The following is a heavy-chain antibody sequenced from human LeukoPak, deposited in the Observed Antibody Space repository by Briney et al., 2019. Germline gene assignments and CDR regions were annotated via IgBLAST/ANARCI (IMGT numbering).Heavy chain of an antibody. V-gene: IGHV1-69*06. CDR2: IIPIFGTA. CDR3: ATGINAEYFQH. J-gene: IGHJ1*01. CDR1: GGTFSSYA. D-gene: IGHD7-27*01. Sequence: VASVKVSSKASGGTFSSYAISWVRQAPGQGLEWMGGIIPIFGTANYAQKFQGRVTITADKSTSTAYMELSSLRSEDTAVYYCATGINAEYFQHWGQGTLVTVSS.